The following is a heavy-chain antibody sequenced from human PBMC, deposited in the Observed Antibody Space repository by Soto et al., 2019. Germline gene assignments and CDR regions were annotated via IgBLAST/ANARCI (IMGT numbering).Heavy chain of an antibody. V-gene: IGHV3-53*02. CDR2: TFTGGST. D-gene: IGHD1-26*01. CDR3: AKKPPSSIQGWAFGMDV. CDR1: GFSVTTNY. J-gene: IGHJ6*04. Sequence: EVQLVETGGGLIQPGGSLSLSCLASGFSVTTNYIIWVRQPPGKGLEWVSTTFTGGSTHYADSVKGRFSISRDNSKNTVYLQMNNLRVEDTAVYYCAKKPPSSIQGWAFGMDVWGKGTTVSVSS.